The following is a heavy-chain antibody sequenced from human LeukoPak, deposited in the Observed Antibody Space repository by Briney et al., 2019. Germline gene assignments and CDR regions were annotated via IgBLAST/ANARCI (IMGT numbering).Heavy chain of an antibody. CDR3: ARGGPIAVDTIPYYYYYYMDV. J-gene: IGHJ6*03. Sequence: SETLSLTCTVSGGSISSYYWSWIRQPAGKGLEWIGRIYTSGSTNYNPSLKSRVTMSVDTSKNQFSLKLSSVTAADTAVYYCARGGPIAVDTIPYYYYYYMDVWGKGTTVTISS. D-gene: IGHD6-19*01. CDR2: IYTSGST. CDR1: GGSISSYY. V-gene: IGHV4-4*07.